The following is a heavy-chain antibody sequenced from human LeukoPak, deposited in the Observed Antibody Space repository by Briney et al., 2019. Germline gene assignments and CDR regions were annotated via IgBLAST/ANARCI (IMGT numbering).Heavy chain of an antibody. J-gene: IGHJ6*03. CDR3: ARELSSGQYYYYYYYMDV. CDR1: GFTFDDYG. CDR2: INWNGGST. Sequence: PGGSLRLSCAAPGFTFDDYGMSWVRQAPGKGLEWVSGINWNGGSTGYADSVKGRFTISRDNAKNFLYLQMNSLRAEDTALYYCARELSSGQYYYYYYYMDVWGKGTTVTVSS. V-gene: IGHV3-20*04. D-gene: IGHD3-3*01.